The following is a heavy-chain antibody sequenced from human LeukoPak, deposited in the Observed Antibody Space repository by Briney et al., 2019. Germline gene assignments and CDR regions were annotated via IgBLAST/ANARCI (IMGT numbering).Heavy chain of an antibody. CDR1: GFSFDDYA. Sequence: PGGSLRLSCAASGFSFDDYAMHWVRQLPGKGLEWVSHISRDGDSTYYADSVKGRFTISRDNSKNSLHLQMNSLTTEDSALYYCAKDTGHDYFYFDSWGQGTLVTVSS. D-gene: IGHD5-12*01. V-gene: IGHV3-43*01. CDR2: ISRDGDST. J-gene: IGHJ4*02. CDR3: AKDTGHDYFYFDS.